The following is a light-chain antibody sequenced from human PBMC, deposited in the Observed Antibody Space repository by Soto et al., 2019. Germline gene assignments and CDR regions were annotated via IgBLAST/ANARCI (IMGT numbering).Light chain of an antibody. V-gene: IGKV1-5*03. Sequence: DIQMTQSPSTLSASVGDRVTITCRASQSIGSWLAWYQQKPGKAPKLLIYKASSLESGVPSRFSGSGSGTEFTLTIRSLQPDDFATYYCQQYNSHSPWTFGQGTKVDIK. J-gene: IGKJ1*01. CDR2: KAS. CDR3: QQYNSHSPWT. CDR1: QSIGSW.